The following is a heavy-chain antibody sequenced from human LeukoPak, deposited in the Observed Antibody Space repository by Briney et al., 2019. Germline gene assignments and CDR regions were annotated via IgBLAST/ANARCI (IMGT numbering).Heavy chain of an antibody. Sequence: ASLKVSCKASGYTFTGYYMHWVRQAPGQGLEWMGWINPNSGGTNYAQKFQGRVTMTRDTSISTAYMELSRLRSDDTAVYYCARDSLKHIVVVPAAISGYMDVWGKGTTVTVSS. CDR1: GYTFTGYY. CDR3: ARDSLKHIVVVPAAISGYMDV. D-gene: IGHD2-2*01. CDR2: INPNSGGT. V-gene: IGHV1-2*02. J-gene: IGHJ6*03.